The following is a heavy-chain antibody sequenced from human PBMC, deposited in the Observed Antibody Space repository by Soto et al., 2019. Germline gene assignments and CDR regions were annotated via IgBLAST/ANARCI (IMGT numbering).Heavy chain of an antibody. J-gene: IGHJ4*02. Sequence: QVQLVQSGPEVKKPGSTVRVACKTSGGSLSSNSLSWVRQAPGQGLEWMGRFIPVVGVVNYAQKFKGRVTISADTGTNTAYMELNSLRSDDTDVYYCARLERSADYWGQGTLVTVSS. D-gene: IGHD1-1*01. V-gene: IGHV1-69*04. CDR1: GGSLSSNS. CDR2: FIPVVGVV. CDR3: ARLERSADY.